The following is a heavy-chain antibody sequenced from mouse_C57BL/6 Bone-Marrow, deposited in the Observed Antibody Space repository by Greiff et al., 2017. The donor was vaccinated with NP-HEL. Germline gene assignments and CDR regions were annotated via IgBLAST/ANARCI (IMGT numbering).Heavy chain of an antibody. CDR3: ARGPPSYYGSSYYAMDY. CDR2: ISDGGSYT. D-gene: IGHD1-1*01. V-gene: IGHV5-4*03. Sequence: EVKLMESGGGLVKPGGSLKLSCAASGFTFSSYAMSWVRQTPEKRLEWVATISDGGSYTYYPDNVKGRFTISRDNAKNNLYLQMSHLKSEDTAMYYCARGPPSYYGSSYYAMDYWGQGTSVTVSS. J-gene: IGHJ4*01. CDR1: GFTFSSYA.